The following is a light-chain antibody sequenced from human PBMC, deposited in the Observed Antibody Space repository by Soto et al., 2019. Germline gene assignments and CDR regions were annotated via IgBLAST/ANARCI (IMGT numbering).Light chain of an antibody. V-gene: IGKV1-39*01. CDR3: QQGYNVPVT. CDR2: LVS. J-gene: IGKJ4*01. CDR1: QNINNY. Sequence: DIPMTQSPSSLSASVGDRVTITCRASQNINNYLSWYQQKPGKAPDLLIYLVSRLQIGVPSRFSGSGSGTYFTLTISDLRPEDFATYYCQQGYNVPVTFGGGTKVDMK.